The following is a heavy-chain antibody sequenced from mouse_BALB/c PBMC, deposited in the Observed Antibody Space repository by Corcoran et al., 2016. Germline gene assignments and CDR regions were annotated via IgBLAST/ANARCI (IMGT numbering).Heavy chain of an antibody. CDR2: ISYDGSN. CDR3: SKMNWDWYFDV. CDR1: GYSITSGYY. J-gene: IGHJ1*01. V-gene: IGHV3-6*02. Sequence: DVQLQESGPGLVKPSQSLSLTCSVTGYSITSGYYWNWIRQFPGNKLEWMGYISYDGSNNYNPSLKNRISITRDTSKNQFFLKLNSVTTEDTATYYCSKMNWDWYFDVWGAGTTVTVSS. D-gene: IGHD4-1*01.